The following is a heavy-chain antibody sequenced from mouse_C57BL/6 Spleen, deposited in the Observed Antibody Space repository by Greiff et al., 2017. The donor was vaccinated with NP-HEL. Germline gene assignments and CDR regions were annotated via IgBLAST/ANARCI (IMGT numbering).Heavy chain of an antibody. D-gene: IGHD3-3*01. CDR2: IDPSDSYT. J-gene: IGHJ3*01. Sequence: QVQLQQPGAELVMPGASVKLSCKASGYTFTSYWMHWVKQRPGQGLEWIGEIDPSDSYTNYNQKFKGKSTLTVDKSSSTAYMQLSSLTSEDSAVYYCARWGTAKAPAWFAYWGQGTLVTVSA. CDR1: GYTFTSYW. V-gene: IGHV1-69*01. CDR3: ARWGTAKAPAWFAY.